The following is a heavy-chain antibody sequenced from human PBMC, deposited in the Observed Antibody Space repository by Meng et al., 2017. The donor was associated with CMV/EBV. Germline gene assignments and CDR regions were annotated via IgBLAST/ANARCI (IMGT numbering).Heavy chain of an antibody. CDR2: INPNSGGT. CDR1: GYTFTGYY. CDR3: ARDLGDLDYWGPEAFNI. J-gene: IGHJ3*02. Sequence: ASVKVSCKASGYTFTGYYMHWVRQAPGQGLEWMGWINPNSGGTNYAQKFQGRVTMTRDTSISTAYMELSRLGSDDTAVYYCARDLGDLDYWGPEAFNIWGQGTMVTVSS. D-gene: IGHD7-27*01. V-gene: IGHV1-2*02.